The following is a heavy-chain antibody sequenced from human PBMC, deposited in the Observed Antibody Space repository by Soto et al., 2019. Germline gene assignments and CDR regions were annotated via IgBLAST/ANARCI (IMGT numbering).Heavy chain of an antibody. D-gene: IGHD1-20*01. Sequence: QVQLVQSGAEVKKPGASVKVSCKASGYTFTSYAMHWVRQAPGQRLEWMGWINAGNGNTKYSQKFQGRVTITRDTSASTAYMELSSLRSEDTAVYYCAASITRTRGFDYWGQGTLVTVSS. V-gene: IGHV1-3*01. J-gene: IGHJ4*02. CDR3: AASITRTRGFDY. CDR2: INAGNGNT. CDR1: GYTFTSYA.